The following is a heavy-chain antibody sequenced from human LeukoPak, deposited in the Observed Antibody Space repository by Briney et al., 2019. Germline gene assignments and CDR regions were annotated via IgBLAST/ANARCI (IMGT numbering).Heavy chain of an antibody. CDR2: TRSNSNGGAA. J-gene: IGHJ1*01. CDR3: TRDPPPFP. CDR1: GFSFGDYA. Sequence: PGGSLRLSCTASGFSFGDYAMAWVRQAPGKGLEWVSFTRSNSNGGAADYAASVKCRFTMSRDDSKSIAYLQMNSLKIEDTGVYYCTRDPPPFPWGQGTLVSVSS. V-gene: IGHV3-49*04.